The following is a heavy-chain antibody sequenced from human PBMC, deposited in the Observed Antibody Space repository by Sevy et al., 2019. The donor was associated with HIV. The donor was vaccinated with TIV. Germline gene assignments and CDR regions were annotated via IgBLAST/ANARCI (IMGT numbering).Heavy chain of an antibody. D-gene: IGHD6-13*01. Sequence: GGSLRLSCAASGFTFSSYAMHWVRQAPGKGLVWVAVISYDGSNKYYADSVKGRFTISRDNSKNTLYLQMNSLRAEDTAVYYCARAGDSSSWYSAGPMDVWGKGTTVTVSS. CDR3: ARAGDSSSWYSAGPMDV. CDR1: GFTFSSYA. V-gene: IGHV3-30-3*01. CDR2: ISYDGSNK. J-gene: IGHJ6*03.